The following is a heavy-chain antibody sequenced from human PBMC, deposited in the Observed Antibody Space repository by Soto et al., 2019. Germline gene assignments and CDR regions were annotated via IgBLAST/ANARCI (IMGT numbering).Heavy chain of an antibody. J-gene: IGHJ6*03. CDR3: ARGXPXXCXXTXCYXXCYYYYMDV. CDR1: GFTFSDYY. Sequence: QVQLVESGGGLVKPGGSLRLSCAASGFTFSDYYMSWIRQAPGKGLEWVSYISSSGSTIYYADSVKGRFTISRDNAKNSLYLQMNSLRAEDXAVXXXARGXPXXCXXTXCYXXCYYYYMDVWGKGTTVTVSS. V-gene: IGHV3-11*01. D-gene: IGHD2-2*01. CDR2: ISSSGSTI.